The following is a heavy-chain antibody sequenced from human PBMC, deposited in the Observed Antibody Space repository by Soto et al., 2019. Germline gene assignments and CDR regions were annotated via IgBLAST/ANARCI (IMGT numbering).Heavy chain of an antibody. CDR3: ANGLERGYSYGSFDY. J-gene: IGHJ4*02. Sequence: EVQLLESGGGLVQPGGSLRLSCAASGFTFSSYAMSWVRQAPGKGLEWVSAISGSGGSTYYADSVKGRFTISRDNSKNTLYLQMNSLRAEDTAVYYCANGLERGYSYGSFDYWGQGTLVTVSS. CDR1: GFTFSSYA. CDR2: ISGSGGST. V-gene: IGHV3-23*01. D-gene: IGHD5-18*01.